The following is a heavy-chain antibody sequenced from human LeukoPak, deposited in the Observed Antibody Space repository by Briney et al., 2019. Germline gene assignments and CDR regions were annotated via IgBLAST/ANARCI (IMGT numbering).Heavy chain of an antibody. D-gene: IGHD5-12*01. CDR3: RYDSSTFDY. CDR2: ISGSGSTT. CDR1: GLTFSSYE. Sequence: GGSLRLSCAASGLTFSSYEMSWVRQAPGKGLEWVSYISGSGSTTHYADSVKGRFTISRDNAKNSLYLQMNSLRAEDTAVYYCRYDSSTFDYWGQGTLVTVSS. V-gene: IGHV3-48*03. J-gene: IGHJ4*02.